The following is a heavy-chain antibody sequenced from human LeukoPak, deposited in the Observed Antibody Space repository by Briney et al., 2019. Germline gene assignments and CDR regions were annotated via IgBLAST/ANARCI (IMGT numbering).Heavy chain of an antibody. J-gene: IGHJ4*02. V-gene: IGHV3-23*01. Sequence: GGSLRLSCAASGFTFSSYAMSWVRQAPGKGLEWVSAISGSGGSTYYADSVKGRFTISRDNSKNTLYLQMNSLRAEDTAVYYCAKAVKRWLQESYFDYWGQGTLVTVSS. CDR1: GFTFSSYA. CDR3: AKAVKRWLQESYFDY. D-gene: IGHD5-24*01. CDR2: ISGSGGST.